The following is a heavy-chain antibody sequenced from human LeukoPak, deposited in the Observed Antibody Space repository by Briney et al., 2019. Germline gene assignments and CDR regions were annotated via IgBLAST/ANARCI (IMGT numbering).Heavy chain of an antibody. CDR2: IYTSGST. V-gene: IGHV4-4*07. CDR3: ARGRGYYDSSGFRFDY. D-gene: IGHD3-22*01. J-gene: IGHJ4*02. Sequence: SETLSLTCTVSGGSISSYYWSWIRQPAGKGLEWIGRIYTSGSTNYNPSLKSRVTMSVDTSKNQFSLKLSSVTAADTAVYYCARGRGYYDSSGFRFDYWGQGTLVTVSS. CDR1: GGSISSYY.